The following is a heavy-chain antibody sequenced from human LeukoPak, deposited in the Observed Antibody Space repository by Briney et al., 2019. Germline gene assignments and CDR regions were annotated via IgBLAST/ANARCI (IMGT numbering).Heavy chain of an antibody. CDR1: GGSISCSSYY. Sequence: ASETLSLTCTVSGGSISCSSYYWGWIRQPPGKGLEWIGSIYYSGSTYYNPSLKSRVTISVDTSKNQFSLKLSSVTAADTAVYYCARRKGRGYSYGGIDYWGQGTLVTVSS. D-gene: IGHD5-18*01. CDR2: IYYSGST. J-gene: IGHJ4*02. V-gene: IGHV4-39*07. CDR3: ARRKGRGYSYGGIDY.